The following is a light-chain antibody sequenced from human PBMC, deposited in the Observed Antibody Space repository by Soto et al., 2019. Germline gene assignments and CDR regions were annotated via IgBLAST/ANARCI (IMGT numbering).Light chain of an antibody. CDR3: QQYNSYPIT. J-gene: IGKJ4*01. Sequence: DIQMTQSPSTLSASVGDRVTITCRASQSIRSWLAWYQQKPGKAPKLLIYKASSLESGVPSRFSGSESGTEFTLTISSLQPDDFATYHCQQYNSYPITFGGGTKVDIK. CDR2: KAS. CDR1: QSIRSW. V-gene: IGKV1-5*03.